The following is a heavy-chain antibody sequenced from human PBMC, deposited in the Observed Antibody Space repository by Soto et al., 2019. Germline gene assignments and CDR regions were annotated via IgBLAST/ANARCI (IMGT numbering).Heavy chain of an antibody. D-gene: IGHD3-10*01. CDR3: ARLPPRIGVYYFDY. CDR2: IYYSGST. J-gene: IGHJ4*02. CDR1: GGSISSYY. Sequence: SETLSLTCTVSGGSISSYYWSWIRQPPGKGLEWIGYIYYSGSTNYNPSLKSRVTISVDTSKNQFSLKLSSVTAADTAVYYCARLPPRIGVYYFDYWGQATLVTVSS. V-gene: IGHV4-59*01.